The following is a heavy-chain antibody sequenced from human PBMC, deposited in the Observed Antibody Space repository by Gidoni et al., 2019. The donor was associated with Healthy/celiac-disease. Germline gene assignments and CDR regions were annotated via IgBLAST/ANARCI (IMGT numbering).Heavy chain of an antibody. Sequence: EVQLVQSGAEVKMPGESRRISCRGTGYSYPSYWIRWVRQIPGKGLEWRRMTDPSVSYTNYSPPLQGHLLRSAEKAISTAYLQWSSLQASDTAMYYCARQEDYYFDYWGQGTLVTVSS. CDR2: TDPSVSYT. V-gene: IGHV5-10-1*03. CDR1: GYSYPSYW. J-gene: IGHJ4*02. CDR3: ARQEDYYFDY.